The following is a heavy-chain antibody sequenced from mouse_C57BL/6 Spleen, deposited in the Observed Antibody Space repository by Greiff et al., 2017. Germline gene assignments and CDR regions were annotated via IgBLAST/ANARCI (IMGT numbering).Heavy chain of an antibody. D-gene: IGHD2-3*01. Sequence: QVQLQQPGAELVKPGASVKLSCKASGYTFTSYWMQWVKQRPGQGLEWIGVIDPSDSYTNYNQKFKGKATLTVDTSSSTAYMQLSSLTSEDSAVYYCARSGDGYPFAYWGQGTLVTVSA. CDR2: IDPSDSYT. CDR1: GYTFTSYW. V-gene: IGHV1-50*01. J-gene: IGHJ3*01. CDR3: ARSGDGYPFAY.